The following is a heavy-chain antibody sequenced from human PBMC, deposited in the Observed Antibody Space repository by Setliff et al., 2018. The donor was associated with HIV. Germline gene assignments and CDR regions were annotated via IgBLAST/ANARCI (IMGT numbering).Heavy chain of an antibody. CDR2: IYGSGDT. CDR1: GFTLSNTY. Sequence: PGGSLRLSCAASGFTLSNTYMAWVRQAPGKGLEWVSTIYGSGDTYHADSVKGRFSLSRDTSKNTMYLQMNSLRAEDTAVYYCARVRLYNAALDYWGQGTLVTVSS. D-gene: IGHD3-10*01. CDR3: ARVRLYNAALDY. J-gene: IGHJ4*02. V-gene: IGHV3-66*02.